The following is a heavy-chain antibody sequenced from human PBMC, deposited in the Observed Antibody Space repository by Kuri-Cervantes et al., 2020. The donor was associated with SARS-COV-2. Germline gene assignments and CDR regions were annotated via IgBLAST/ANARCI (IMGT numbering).Heavy chain of an antibody. V-gene: IGHV4-34*01. CDR3: AKYGTDDYLSTYFGRGSWFDL. Sequence: SQTLSLTCAVYGGSFSGYYWSWIRQPPGKGLEWIGEINHSGSTKYKLSLKSRVTISADTSKNQFSLRLTSVTAADTAVYFCAKYGTDDYLSTYFGRGSWFDLWGQGTLVTVSS. D-gene: IGHD3-3*01. CDR1: GGSFSGYY. CDR2: INHSGST. J-gene: IGHJ5*02.